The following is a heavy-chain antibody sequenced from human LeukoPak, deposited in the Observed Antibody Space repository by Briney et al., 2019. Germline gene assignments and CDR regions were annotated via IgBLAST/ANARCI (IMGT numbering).Heavy chain of an antibody. D-gene: IGHD3-10*01. V-gene: IGHV1-46*01. CDR3: ARQDYYGSGSFDY. CDR1: VYTFTSYY. CDR2: INPSGFST. J-gene: IGHJ4*02. Sequence: SVKVSCKASVYTFTSYYMHLVRQAPGQGLEWMGIINPSGFSTSYAQKFQGRVTMTRDTSTSTVYMELSSLRSEDTAVYYCARQDYYGSGSFDYWGQGTLVTVSS.